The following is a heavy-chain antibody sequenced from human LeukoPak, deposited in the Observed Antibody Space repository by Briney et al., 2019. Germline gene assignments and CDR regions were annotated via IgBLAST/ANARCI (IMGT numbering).Heavy chain of an antibody. D-gene: IGHD2/OR15-2a*01. V-gene: IGHV1-8*01. CDR3: ARALRNIVVVLPTPNRVNYYFDY. CDR2: MNPNSGNT. Sequence: GASVKVSCKASGYTFTSYDINWVRQATGQGLEWMGGMNPNSGNTGYAQKSQGRVTMTRNTSISTAYMELSSLRSEDTAVYYCARALRNIVVVLPTPNRVNYYFDYWGQGTLVTVSS. J-gene: IGHJ4*02. CDR1: GYTFTSYD.